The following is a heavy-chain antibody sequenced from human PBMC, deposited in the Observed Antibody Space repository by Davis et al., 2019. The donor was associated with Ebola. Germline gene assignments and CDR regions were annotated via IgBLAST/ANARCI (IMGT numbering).Heavy chain of an antibody. J-gene: IGHJ3*02. Sequence: GGSLRLSCAASGFTFKTFGMHWVRQAPGKGLEWVAVIWYDGSNKYYADSVKGRFTISRDNSKNTLYLQMNSLRAEDTAVYYCARDPSHDYGDYVGAFDIWGQGTMVTVS. D-gene: IGHD4-17*01. CDR1: GFTFKTFG. CDR3: ARDPSHDYGDYVGAFDI. CDR2: IWYDGSNK. V-gene: IGHV3-33*01.